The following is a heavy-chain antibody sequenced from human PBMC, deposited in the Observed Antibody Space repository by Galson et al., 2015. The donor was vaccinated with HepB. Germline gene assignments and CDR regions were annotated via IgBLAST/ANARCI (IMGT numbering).Heavy chain of an antibody. CDR1: GFSLSTSGMC. D-gene: IGHD6-19*01. Sequence: PALVKPTQTLTLTCTFSGFSLSTSGMCVSWIRQPPGKALEWLARIDWDDDKYYSTSLKTRLTISKDTSKNQVVLTMTNMDPVDTATYYCARILHSSGWYYFDYWGQGTLVTVSS. CDR2: IDWDDDK. CDR3: ARILHSSGWYYFDY. V-gene: IGHV2-70*11. J-gene: IGHJ4*02.